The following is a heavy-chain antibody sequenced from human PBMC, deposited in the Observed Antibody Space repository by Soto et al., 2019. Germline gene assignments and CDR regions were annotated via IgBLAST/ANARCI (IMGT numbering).Heavy chain of an antibody. CDR3: ARDVVVVAATHDYYYYYYMDV. J-gene: IGHJ6*03. V-gene: IGHV1-69*04. Sequence: GASVKVPCKASGGTFSSYTISWVRQAPGQGLEWMGRIIPILGIANYAQKFQGRVTITADKSTSTAYMELSSLRSGDTAVYYCARDVVVVAATHDYYYYYYMDVWGKGTTVTVSS. CDR2: IIPILGIA. CDR1: GGTFSSYT. D-gene: IGHD2-15*01.